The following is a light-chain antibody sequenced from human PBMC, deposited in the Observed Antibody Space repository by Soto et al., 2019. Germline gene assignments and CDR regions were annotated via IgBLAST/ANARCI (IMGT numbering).Light chain of an antibody. CDR1: QSFSSW. V-gene: IGKV1-5*03. CDR3: QQYSSYPLT. Sequence: DIQMTQSPSTLSASVGDRVSITCRASQSFSSWLAWYQQKPGKAPKLLIYKASILESGVPSRFSGSGSGTEFTLTISSLQPDDFATYYCQQYSSYPLTFGGGTKVEIK. CDR2: KAS. J-gene: IGKJ4*01.